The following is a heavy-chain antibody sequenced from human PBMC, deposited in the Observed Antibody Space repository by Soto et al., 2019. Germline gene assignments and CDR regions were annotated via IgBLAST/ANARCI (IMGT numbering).Heavy chain of an antibody. CDR3: ARVVGAVTPIYYFDY. V-gene: IGHV1-69*01. CDR2: IIPIFGTA. J-gene: IGHJ4*02. Sequence: QVQLVQSGAEVKKPGSSVKVSCKASGGTFSSYAISWVRQAPGQGLEWMGGIIPIFGTANYAQKFQGRVTITADESTSTAYMELRRLSSEDTAVYYCARVVGAVTPIYYFDYWGQGTLVTVSS. CDR1: GGTFSSYA. D-gene: IGHD1-26*01.